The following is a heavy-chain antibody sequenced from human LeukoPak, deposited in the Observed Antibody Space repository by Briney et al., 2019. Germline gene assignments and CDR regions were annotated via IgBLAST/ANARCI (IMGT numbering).Heavy chain of an antibody. CDR2: IYYSGST. V-gene: IGHV4-59*01. CDR1: GYSISSYY. J-gene: IGHJ5*02. CDR3: ARGYQLARDWFDP. Sequence: SETLSLTCSVSGYSISSYYWSWIRQPPGKGLEWIGYIYYSGSTNYNPSLKSRVTISVDTSKNQFSLKLSSVTAADTAVYYCARGYQLARDWFDPWGQGTLVTVSS. D-gene: IGHD2-2*01.